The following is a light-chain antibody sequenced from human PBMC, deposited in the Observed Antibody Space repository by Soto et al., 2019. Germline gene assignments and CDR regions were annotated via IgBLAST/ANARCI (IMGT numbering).Light chain of an antibody. J-gene: IGKJ2*01. CDR1: QVIGSRY. Sequence: DIVMTQSPGTLSLSPGETGTISCRASQVIGSRYLAWYHQKSGHAPRLLIYGASSRATVIPDRFSGSGSGTDFTLTISSLEPEDFGVYYCQQFGSSIPHTLGQGTKVDIK. V-gene: IGKV3-20*01. CDR3: QQFGSSIPHT. CDR2: GAS.